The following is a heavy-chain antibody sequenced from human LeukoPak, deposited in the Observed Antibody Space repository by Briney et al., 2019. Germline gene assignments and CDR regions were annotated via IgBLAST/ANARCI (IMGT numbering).Heavy chain of an antibody. CDR3: ARPAGGYGDYEDYFDY. CDR1: GFTFSDYY. Sequence: GGSLRLSCAASGFTFSDYYMSWIRQAPGKGLEWVSYISSSGNTIYYADSVKGRFTISRDNAKNSLYLQMNSLRAEDTAVYYCARPAGGYGDYEDYFDYWGQGTLVTVSS. D-gene: IGHD4-17*01. V-gene: IGHV3-11*01. J-gene: IGHJ4*02. CDR2: ISSSGNTI.